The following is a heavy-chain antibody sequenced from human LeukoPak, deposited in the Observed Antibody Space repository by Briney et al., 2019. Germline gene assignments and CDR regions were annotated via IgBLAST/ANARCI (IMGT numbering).Heavy chain of an antibody. CDR2: IYYSGST. J-gene: IGHJ3*02. D-gene: IGHD6-6*01. CDR1: GGSISSYY. Sequence: PSETLSLTCTVSGGSISSYYWSWIRQPPGKGLEWIGYIYYSGSTNYNPSLKSRVTISVDTSKNQFPLKLSSVTAADTAVYYCARDGRGEQLVDAFDIWGQGTMVTVSS. V-gene: IGHV4-59*01. CDR3: ARDGRGEQLVDAFDI.